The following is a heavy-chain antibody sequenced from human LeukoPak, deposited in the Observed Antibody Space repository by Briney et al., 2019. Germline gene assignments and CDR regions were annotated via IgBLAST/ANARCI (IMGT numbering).Heavy chain of an antibody. Sequence: GGSLRLSCAASGFTFSSYAMSWVRQAPGKGLEWVSAISGSGGSTYYADSVKGRFTISRDNSQNTLYLQINNLRAQATAVYYCAKHRGPNLRLRALDYWGQGTLVTVSS. CDR2: ISGSGGST. CDR1: GFTFSSYA. CDR3: AKHRGPNLRLRALDY. D-gene: IGHD3-10*01. V-gene: IGHV3-23*01. J-gene: IGHJ4*02.